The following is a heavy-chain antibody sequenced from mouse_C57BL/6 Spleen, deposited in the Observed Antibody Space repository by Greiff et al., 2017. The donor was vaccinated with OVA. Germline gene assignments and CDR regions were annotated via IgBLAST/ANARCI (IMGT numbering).Heavy chain of an antibody. CDR3: TRYVY. CDR1: GYTFTDYE. J-gene: IGHJ2*01. Sequence: LQESGAELVRPGASVTLSCKASGYTFTDYEMHWVKQTPVHGLEWIGAIDPETGGTAYNQKFKGKAILTADKSSSTAYMELRSLTSEDSAVYYCTRYVYWGQGTTLTVSS. CDR2: IDPETGGT. V-gene: IGHV1-15*01.